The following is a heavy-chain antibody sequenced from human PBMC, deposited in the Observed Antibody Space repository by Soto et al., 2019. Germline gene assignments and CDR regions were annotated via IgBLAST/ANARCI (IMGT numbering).Heavy chain of an antibody. D-gene: IGHD6-19*01. V-gene: IGHV4-30-2*01. CDR1: GGSISDGPYS. J-gene: IGHJ6*02. Sequence: LSLTCTVSGGSISDGPYSWSWIRQTPGKGLEWIGYVYKNGNTYFNPSLQSRVTMSVDTSKNQFSLKLGSVTAADTAVYYCAREEQYGTYGLDIWGQGATVTVSS. CDR2: VYKNGNT. CDR3: AREEQYGTYGLDI.